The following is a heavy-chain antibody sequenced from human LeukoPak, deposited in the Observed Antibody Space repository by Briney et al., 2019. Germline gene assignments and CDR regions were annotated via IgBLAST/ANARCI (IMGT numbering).Heavy chain of an antibody. Sequence: ASVKVSCKASGGTFRTNGYTWVRQAPGQGLEWMGGIIPMFDSRSFAQKFQGRVTLTSDESGSTVYMELRNLTSEDTAIYYCAREANFGGNLNWLDPWGQGTLVTVSS. CDR2: IIPMFDSR. CDR3: AREANFGGNLNWLDP. J-gene: IGHJ5*02. V-gene: IGHV1-69*13. CDR1: GGTFRTNG. D-gene: IGHD4-23*01.